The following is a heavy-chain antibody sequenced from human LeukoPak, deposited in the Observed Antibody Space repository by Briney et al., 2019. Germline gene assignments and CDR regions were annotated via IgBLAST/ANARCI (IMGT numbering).Heavy chain of an antibody. Sequence: GGSLRLSCAASGFSFSSYEMNWVRQAPGKGLEWISYISASGTLTHCADSVEGRFTISRDNAKDSLYLQMNSLRGEDTAVYYCARDGTPIYSSGWVYMDVWGKGTTVTISS. J-gene: IGHJ6*04. CDR3: ARDGTPIYSSGWVYMDV. V-gene: IGHV3-48*03. CDR1: GFSFSSYE. CDR2: ISASGTLT. D-gene: IGHD6-25*01.